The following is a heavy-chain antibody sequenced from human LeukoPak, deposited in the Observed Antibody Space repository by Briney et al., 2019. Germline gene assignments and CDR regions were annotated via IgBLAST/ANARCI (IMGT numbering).Heavy chain of an antibody. J-gene: IGHJ5*02. CDR3: ARGSGFGELGSSKFDP. CDR1: GGSISGGSYY. V-gene: IGHV4-61*02. Sequence: SETLSLTCTVSGGSISGGSYYWSWIRQPAGKGLEWIGRIYTSGSTNYNPSLKSRVTISVDTSKNQFSLKLSSVTAADTAVYYCARGSGFGELGSSKFDPWGQGTLVTVSS. CDR2: IYTSGST. D-gene: IGHD3-10*01.